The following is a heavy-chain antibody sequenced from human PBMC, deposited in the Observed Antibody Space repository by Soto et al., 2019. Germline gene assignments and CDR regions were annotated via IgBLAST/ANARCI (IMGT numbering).Heavy chain of an antibody. CDR1: GGSISSSNW. D-gene: IGHD5-18*01. V-gene: IGHV4-4*02. CDR2: IYHSGST. J-gene: IGHJ2*01. Sequence: QVQLQESGPGLVKPSGTLSLTCAVSGGSISSSNWWSWVRQPPGKGLAWIGEIYHSGSTNYNPSLKRRVTISVDKSKNQFSLKLSSVTAADTAVYYCARDLVDTAMNWYFDLWGRGTLVTVSS. CDR3: ARDLVDTAMNWYFDL.